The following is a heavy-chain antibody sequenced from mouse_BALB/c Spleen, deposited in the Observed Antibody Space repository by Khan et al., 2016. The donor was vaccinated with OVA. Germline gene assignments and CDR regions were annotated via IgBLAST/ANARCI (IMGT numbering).Heavy chain of an antibody. CDR3: ARGRYRYPFAY. CDR1: GYSITSDYA. V-gene: IGHV3-2*02. J-gene: IGHJ3*01. CDR2: ISYSGST. Sequence: EVQLQESGPGLVKPSQSLSLTCTVTGYSITSDYAWNWIRQFPGNKLEWMGYISYSGSTSNKPSLKSRISITRDTSKNQFFLQLNSVTTEDTATYYCARGRYRYPFAYWGQGTLVTVSA. D-gene: IGHD2-14*01.